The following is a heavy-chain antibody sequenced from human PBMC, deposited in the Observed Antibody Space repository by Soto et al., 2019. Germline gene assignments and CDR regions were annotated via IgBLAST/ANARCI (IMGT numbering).Heavy chain of an antibody. D-gene: IGHD2-8*01. V-gene: IGHV1-3*01. Sequence: ASVKVSCKASGYTFTTYAMHWVRQAPGQRLEWMGWINAGSTYYNPSLKSRVTISVDTSKNQLSLNLSSVTAADTAVYYCAKILVIVGYTYGMDVWGQGTTVTVSS. CDR3: AKILVIVGYTYGMDV. CDR2: INAGST. CDR1: GYTFTTYA. J-gene: IGHJ6*02.